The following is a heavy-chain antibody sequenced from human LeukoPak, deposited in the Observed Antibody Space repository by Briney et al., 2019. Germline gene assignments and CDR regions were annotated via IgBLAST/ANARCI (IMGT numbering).Heavy chain of an antibody. V-gene: IGHV4-30-4*01. CDR3: ARAYGSGSPSNWFDP. Sequence: SETLSLTCTVSGGSISSGDYYWSWIRQPPGKGLEWIGYIFYSGSTYYNPSLKSRVTMSVDTSKNQFSLKLSSVTAADTAVYYCARAYGSGSPSNWFDPWGQGTLVTVSS. CDR1: GGSISSGDYY. D-gene: IGHD3-10*01. J-gene: IGHJ5*02. CDR2: IFYSGST.